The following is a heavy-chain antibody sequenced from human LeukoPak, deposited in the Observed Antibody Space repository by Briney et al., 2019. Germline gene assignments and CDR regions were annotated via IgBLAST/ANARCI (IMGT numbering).Heavy chain of an antibody. CDR3: ARDSHCSGTSCPFDY. Sequence: SGTLSLTCAVSGDSISSTNWWSWVRQPPGKGLEWIGEIYHSGDTNYNPSLESRVTISVDKSKNQFSLKLTSVTAADTAVYYCARDSHCSGTSCPFDYWGQGTLVTVSS. D-gene: IGHD2-2*01. CDR2: IYHSGDT. CDR1: GDSISSTNW. J-gene: IGHJ4*02. V-gene: IGHV4-4*02.